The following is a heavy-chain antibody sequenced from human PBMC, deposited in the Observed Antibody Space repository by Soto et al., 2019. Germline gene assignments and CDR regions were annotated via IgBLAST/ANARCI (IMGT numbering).Heavy chain of an antibody. CDR1: GYTFTSYD. Sequence: ASVKVSCKASGYTFTSYDINWVRQATGQGLEWMGWMNPNSGNTGYAQKFQGRVTMTRNTSISTAYMELSSLRSEDTAVYYCAQAAAGSYGMDVWGQGTTVTVSS. V-gene: IGHV1-8*01. CDR2: MNPNSGNT. CDR3: AQAAAGSYGMDV. D-gene: IGHD2-15*01. J-gene: IGHJ6*02.